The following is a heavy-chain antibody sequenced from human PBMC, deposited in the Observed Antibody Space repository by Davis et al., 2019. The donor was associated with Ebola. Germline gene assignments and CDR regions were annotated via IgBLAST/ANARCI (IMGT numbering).Heavy chain of an antibody. V-gene: IGHV4-34*01. Sequence: MPSETLSLTCTVSGGSISSYYWSWIRQPPGKGLEWIGEINHSGSTNYNPSLKSRVTISVDTSKNQFSLKLSSVTAADTAVYYCARLYCSGGSCYPGFDYWGQGTLVTVSS. J-gene: IGHJ4*02. CDR2: INHSGST. CDR3: ARLYCSGGSCYPGFDY. D-gene: IGHD2-15*01. CDR1: GGSISSYY.